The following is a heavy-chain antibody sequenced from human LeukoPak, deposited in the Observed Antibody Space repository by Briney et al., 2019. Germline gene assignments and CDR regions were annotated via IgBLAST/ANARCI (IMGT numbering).Heavy chain of an antibody. CDR3: ARHGNIVVVVAARGFDP. Sequence: PSETLSLTCTVSGASISNNGSFWGWIRQPRGKGLEWIGSIYYSGNTYYNPSLKSRVTISVDTSKNQFSLRLSTVTAADTAFYYCARHGNIVVVVAARGFDPWGQGTLVTVSS. CDR2: IYYSGNT. CDR1: GASISNNGSF. J-gene: IGHJ5*02. V-gene: IGHV4-39*01. D-gene: IGHD2-15*01.